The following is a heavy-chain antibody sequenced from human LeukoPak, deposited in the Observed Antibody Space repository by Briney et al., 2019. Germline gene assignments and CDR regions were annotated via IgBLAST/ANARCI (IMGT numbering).Heavy chain of an antibody. J-gene: IGHJ4*02. CDR3: ARGGEQLVLGL. CDR1: GYTFTSYG. D-gene: IGHD6-6*01. CDR2: ISAYNGNT. V-gene: IGHV1-18*01. Sequence: ASVKVSCKASGYTFTSYGISWVRQAPGQGLEWMGWISAYNGNTNYAQKLQGRVTITADKSTSTAYMELSSLRSEDTAVYYCARGGEQLVLGLWGQGTLVTVSS.